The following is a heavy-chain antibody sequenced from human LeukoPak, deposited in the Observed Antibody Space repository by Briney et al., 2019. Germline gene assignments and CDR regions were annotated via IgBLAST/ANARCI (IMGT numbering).Heavy chain of an antibody. V-gene: IGHV1-2*02. D-gene: IGHD2-2*02. CDR3: ARGHCSSTSCYKGPLDY. Sequence: ASVKVSCKSSGYTFTGYYLHWVRQAPGQGLEWMGWINPNSGGTNYAQKFQGRVTMTRDTSISTAYMELSRLRSDDTAVYYCARGHCSSTSCYKGPLDYWGQEPWSPSPQ. CDR2: INPNSGGT. CDR1: GYTFTGYY. J-gene: IGHJ4*01.